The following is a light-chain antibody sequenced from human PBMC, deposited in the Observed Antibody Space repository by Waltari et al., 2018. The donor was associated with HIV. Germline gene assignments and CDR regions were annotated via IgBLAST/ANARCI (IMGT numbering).Light chain of an antibody. CDR2: LGS. V-gene: IGKV2-28*01. Sequence: DIVMTQSPLSLPVTPGEPASISCRSNQSLLHSNGYIFLDWYLQRPGQSPHRLIHLGSNRASGVPDRFSCSGSGTDFTLKISRVEAEDVGVYYCMQVLQIPRTFGQGTKVEIK. J-gene: IGKJ1*01. CDR3: MQVLQIPRT. CDR1: QSLLHSNGYIF.